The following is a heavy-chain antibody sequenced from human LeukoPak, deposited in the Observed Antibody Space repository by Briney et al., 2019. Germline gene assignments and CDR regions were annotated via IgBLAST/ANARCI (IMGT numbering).Heavy chain of an antibody. CDR2: IQYDDSIE. CDR1: GFTFSTFG. CDR3: AKDQGVVGSYDY. D-gene: IGHD3-10*01. V-gene: IGHV3-30*02. Sequence: PGGSLRLSCAASGFTFSTFGMNWVRQAPHKGLEWVAFIQYDDSIEYYADSVKGRFTISRDNSKNTLYLQMNSLRGDDTAVYYCAKDQGVVGSYDYWGHGTLVTVSS. J-gene: IGHJ4*01.